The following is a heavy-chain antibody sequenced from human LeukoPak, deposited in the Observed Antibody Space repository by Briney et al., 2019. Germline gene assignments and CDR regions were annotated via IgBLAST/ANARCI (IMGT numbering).Heavy chain of an antibody. Sequence: PSETLSLTCTVSGGSISSSSYYWGWIRQPPGKGLEWIGSIYYSGSTYYNPSLKSRVTISVDTSKNQFSLKLSSVTAADTAVYYCARDWPPGKIEGKDYWGQGTLVTVSS. CDR2: IYYSGST. CDR1: GGSISSSSYY. CDR3: ARDWPPGKIEGKDY. V-gene: IGHV4-39*07. D-gene: IGHD1-1*01. J-gene: IGHJ4*02.